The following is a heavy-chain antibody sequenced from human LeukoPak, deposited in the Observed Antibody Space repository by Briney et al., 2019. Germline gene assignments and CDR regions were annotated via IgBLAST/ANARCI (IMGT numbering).Heavy chain of an antibody. D-gene: IGHD2-2*02. CDR1: GYSFTSYW. CDR2: IYPGDSDT. J-gene: IGHJ6*03. Sequence: GESLKISCKGSGYSFTSYWIGWVRQMPGKGLEWMGIIYPGDSDTRYSPSFQGQVTISADKSISTAYLQWSSLKASDTAMYYCARHVLDIVVVPAAIPGQESPSGGSVPYYYYYMDVWGKGTTVTVSS. CDR3: ARHVLDIVVVPAAIPGQESPSGGSVPYYYYYMDV. V-gene: IGHV5-51*01.